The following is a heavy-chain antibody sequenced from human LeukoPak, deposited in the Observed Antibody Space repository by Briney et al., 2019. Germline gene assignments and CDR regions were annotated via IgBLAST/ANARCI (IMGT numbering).Heavy chain of an antibody. V-gene: IGHV3-49*04. CDR2: IRSKAYGGTT. CDR1: GFTFGDYA. Sequence: GGSLRLSCTASGFTFGDYAMSWVRQAPGKGLEWVGFIRSKAYGGTTEYAASVKGRFTISRDDSKSIAYLQMNSLKTEDTAVYYCTRDPLYYYDSSGYYYGTVHYFDYWGQGTLVTVSP. CDR3: TRDPLYYYDSSGYYYGTVHYFDY. J-gene: IGHJ4*02. D-gene: IGHD3-22*01.